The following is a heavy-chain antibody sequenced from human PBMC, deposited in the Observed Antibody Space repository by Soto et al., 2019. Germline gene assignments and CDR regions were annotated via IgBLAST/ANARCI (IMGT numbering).Heavy chain of an antibody. V-gene: IGHV3-23*01. CDR1: EFTFNSYA. Sequence: GGSLRLSCVASEFTFNSYAMSWVRQAPGMGLEWVSSIIGSGAITYYADSVKGRFTISRDNSKSTLYLQMNSLRVEDTALYYCAKDARDTGGNSGIDYWSQGTLVTV. CDR3: AKDARDTGGNSGIDY. J-gene: IGHJ4*02. D-gene: IGHD2-21*02. CDR2: IIGSGAIT.